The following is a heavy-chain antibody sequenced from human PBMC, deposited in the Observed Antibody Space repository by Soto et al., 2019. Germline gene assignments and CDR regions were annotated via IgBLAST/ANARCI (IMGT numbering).Heavy chain of an antibody. CDR2: IYYSGST. D-gene: IGHD3-22*01. CDR1: GGSISSYY. CDR3: AREEDTMIRYAFDI. V-gene: IGHV4-59*01. J-gene: IGHJ3*02. Sequence: SETLSLTCTVSGGSISSYYWSWIRQPPGKGLEWIGYIYYSGSTNYNPSLKSRVTISVDTSKNQFSLKLSSVTAADTAVYYCAREEDTMIRYAFDIWGQGTMVTVSS.